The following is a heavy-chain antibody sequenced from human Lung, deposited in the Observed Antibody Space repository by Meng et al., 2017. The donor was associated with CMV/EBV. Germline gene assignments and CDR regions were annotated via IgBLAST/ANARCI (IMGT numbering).Heavy chain of an antibody. J-gene: IGHJ5*02. V-gene: IGHV6-1*01. Sequence: GDSVSSNSAAWNWIRQSPSRGLEWLGRTYYRSKWYNDYAVSVKSRITINPDTSKNQFSLQLNSVTPEDRAVYYCARVYSSSSPWFDPWGQGTLVTVSS. CDR1: GDSVSSNSAA. CDR2: TYYRSKWYN. D-gene: IGHD6-6*01. CDR3: ARVYSSSSPWFDP.